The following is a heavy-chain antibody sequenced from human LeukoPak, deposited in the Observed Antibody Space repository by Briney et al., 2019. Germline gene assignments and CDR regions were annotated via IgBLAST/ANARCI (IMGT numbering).Heavy chain of an antibody. Sequence: GGSLRLSCSASGLTFSRRWMSWVRQTPGKGLEWVANIKEDGSQKYYADSVMGRFTISRDNTKNSLYLQMNSLRVEDTAVFYCARDQYDTWSRRGNFDSWGQGTLVIVSS. J-gene: IGHJ4*02. CDR3: ARDQYDTWSRRGNFDS. V-gene: IGHV3-7*03. D-gene: IGHD3-3*01. CDR1: GLTFSRRW. CDR2: IKEDGSQK.